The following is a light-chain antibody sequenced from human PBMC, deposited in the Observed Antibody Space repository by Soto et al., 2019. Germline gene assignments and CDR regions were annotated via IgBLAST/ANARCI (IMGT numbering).Light chain of an antibody. CDR1: SSDVGDYNY. CDR3: CSYAGSYTWV. CDR2: AVN. Sequence: QSAPTQPRSVSGSPGQSVTISCTGTSSDVGDYNYVSWYQQHPGKAPKLLIYAVNMRPSGVPDRFSGSKSGNTASLTISGLQAEDEADYSCCSYAGSYTWVFGGGTKLTVL. V-gene: IGLV2-11*01. J-gene: IGLJ3*02.